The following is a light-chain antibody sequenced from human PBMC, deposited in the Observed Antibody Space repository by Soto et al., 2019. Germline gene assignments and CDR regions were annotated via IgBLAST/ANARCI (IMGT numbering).Light chain of an antibody. Sequence: QSVLTQPRSVSGSPGQSVTISCTGTSNDVGGYNYVSWYQHHPGKAPKVMIYDVIKRPSGVPDRFSGSKSGNTASLTISGLQAEDEADYYCCSYAGIYTVVLFGGGTKLTVL. J-gene: IGLJ3*02. CDR3: CSYAGIYTVVL. CDR1: SNDVGGYNY. V-gene: IGLV2-11*01. CDR2: DVI.